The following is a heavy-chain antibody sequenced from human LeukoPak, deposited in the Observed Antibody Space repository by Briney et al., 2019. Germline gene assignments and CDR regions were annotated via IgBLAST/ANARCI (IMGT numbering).Heavy chain of an antibody. Sequence: GGSLRLSCAASGFTFSDYYMSWIRQAPGKGLEWVSYISSSGSTIYYADSVKGRFTISRDNAKNSLYLQMNSLRAEDTAVYYCAGDARQQLVERFDYWGQGTLVTVSS. CDR3: AGDARQQLVERFDY. V-gene: IGHV3-11*01. CDR2: ISSSGSTI. CDR1: GFTFSDYY. D-gene: IGHD6-13*01. J-gene: IGHJ4*02.